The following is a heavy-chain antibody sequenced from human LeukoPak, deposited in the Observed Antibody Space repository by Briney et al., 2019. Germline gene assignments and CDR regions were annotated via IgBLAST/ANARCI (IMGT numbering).Heavy chain of an antibody. CDR2: ISSSGSTI. CDR1: GFTFSDYY. CDR3: ASIPDSSGYYPQLPSDY. D-gene: IGHD3-22*01. Sequence: GGSLRLSCAASGFTFSDYYMSWIRQAPGKGLEWVSYISSSGSTIYYADSVKGRFTISRDNAKNSLYLQMNSLRAEDTAVYYCASIPDSSGYYPQLPSDYWGQGTLVTVPS. V-gene: IGHV3-11*01. J-gene: IGHJ4*02.